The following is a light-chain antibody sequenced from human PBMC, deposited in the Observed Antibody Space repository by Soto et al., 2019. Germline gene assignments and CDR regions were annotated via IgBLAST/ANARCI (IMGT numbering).Light chain of an antibody. J-gene: IGKJ4*01. CDR1: ERILYSSNNKNY. V-gene: IGKV4-1*01. CDR2: WAS. Sequence: VISESQNARAGSICARATINCHSIERILYSSNNKNYLVWYQQKPGQPPKVLIYWASTREAGVPDRFSGSGSGTDFTLTISFLQAEDGTRYCCQHYYIAPLTFGGGANV. CDR3: QHYYIAPLT.